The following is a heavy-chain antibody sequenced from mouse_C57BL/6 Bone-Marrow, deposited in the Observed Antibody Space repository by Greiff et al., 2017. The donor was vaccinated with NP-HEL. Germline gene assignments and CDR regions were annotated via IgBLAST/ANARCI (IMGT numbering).Heavy chain of an antibody. CDR1: GFTFSSYA. CDR2: ISDGGSYT. D-gene: IGHD2-4*01. V-gene: IGHV5-4*01. J-gene: IGHJ4*01. CDR3: ARAYYDYLYAMDY. Sequence: EVQRVESGGGLVKPGGSLKLSCAASGFTFSSYAMSWVRQTPEKRLEWVATISDGGSYTYYPDNVKGRFTISRDNAKNNLYLQMSHLKSEDTAMYYCARAYYDYLYAMDYWGQGTSVTVSS.